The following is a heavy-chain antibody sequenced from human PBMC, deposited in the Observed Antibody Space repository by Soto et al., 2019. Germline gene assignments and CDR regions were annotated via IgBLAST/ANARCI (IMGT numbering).Heavy chain of an antibody. V-gene: IGHV3-48*02. CDR3: ARSGYSGYAPTVTTVFFDY. CDR2: ISSSSSTI. Sequence: PGGSLRLSCAASGFTFSNYGIHWVRQAPGKGLEWVSYISSSSSTIYYADSVKGRFTISRDNAKNPLYLQMNSLRDEDTAVYYCARSGYSGYAPTVTTVFFDYWGQGTLVTVSS. J-gene: IGHJ4*02. D-gene: IGHD5-12*01. CDR1: GFTFSNYG.